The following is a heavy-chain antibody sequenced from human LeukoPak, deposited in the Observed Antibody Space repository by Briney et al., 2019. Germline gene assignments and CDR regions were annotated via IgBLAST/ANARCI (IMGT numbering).Heavy chain of an antibody. CDR1: GFTFSTFA. J-gene: IGHJ4*02. V-gene: IGHV3-30-3*01. D-gene: IGHD3/OR15-3a*01. Sequence: PGGSLRLSCAASGFTFSTFAIHWVRQAPGKGLEWVAVISHEGVNKYYADSVKGRFTISRDNSKNTLYLQMNSLRAEDTAVYYCAKVLTFRTGAFDYWGQGTLVTVSS. CDR3: AKVLTFRTGAFDY. CDR2: ISHEGVNK.